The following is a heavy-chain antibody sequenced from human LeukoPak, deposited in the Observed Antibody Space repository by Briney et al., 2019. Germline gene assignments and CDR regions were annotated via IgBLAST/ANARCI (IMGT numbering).Heavy chain of an antibody. V-gene: IGHV3-30*04. D-gene: IGHD6-19*01. CDR1: GFAFSSDA. CDR2: ISYDGSNE. CDR3: AREAAVAGTVFDY. Sequence: PGRSLRLSCSASGFAFSSDAMHWVRQAPGRGLEWLAVISYDGSNEDYAESVRGRFTISRDNSKNTLFLQMSSLRPEDTAVYYCAREAAVAGTVFDYWGQGTLVTVSS. J-gene: IGHJ4*02.